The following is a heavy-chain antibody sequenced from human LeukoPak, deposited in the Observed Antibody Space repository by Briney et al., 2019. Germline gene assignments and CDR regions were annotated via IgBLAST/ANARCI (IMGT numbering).Heavy chain of an antibody. CDR1: GFTFSSYG. CDR3: SNPPGMPRKYFHH. J-gene: IGHJ1*01. Sequence: GGSLRLSCAASGFTFSSYGMHWVRQAPGKGLEWVAFIRYDGSNKYYADSVKGRFTISRDNSKNTLYLQMNSLRAEDTAVYYCSNPPGMPRKYFHHWGQGTLVTVSS. D-gene: IGHD2-2*01. V-gene: IGHV3-30*02. CDR2: IRYDGSNK.